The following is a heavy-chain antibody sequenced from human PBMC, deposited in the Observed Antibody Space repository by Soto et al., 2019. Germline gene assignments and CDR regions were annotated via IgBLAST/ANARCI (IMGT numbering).Heavy chain of an antibody. CDR2: IWYDGSNK. J-gene: IGHJ4*02. V-gene: IGHV3-33*01. Sequence: GGSLRLSCAASGFTFSSYGMHWVRQAPGKGLEWVAVIWYDGSNKYYADSVKGRFTISRDNSKNTQYLQMSSLRTEDTDVYYCARDGYCSGGSCYSVPVFDYWGQGT. D-gene: IGHD2-15*01. CDR3: ARDGYCSGGSCYSVPVFDY. CDR1: GFTFSSYG.